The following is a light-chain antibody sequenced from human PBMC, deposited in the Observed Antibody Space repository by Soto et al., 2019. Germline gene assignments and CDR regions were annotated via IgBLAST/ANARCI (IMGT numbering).Light chain of an antibody. V-gene: IGKV3-20*01. CDR3: QQLNSYPQT. CDR1: QSVRSDY. CDR2: GAS. Sequence: EIVLTQSPGTLSLSPGERATLSCRASQSVRSDYLAWYRQKPGQAPRLVIHGASSRATGIPDRFSGSGSETDFTLTISSLPPEDSATYFCQQLNSYPQTFGQGTRMEIK. J-gene: IGKJ5*01.